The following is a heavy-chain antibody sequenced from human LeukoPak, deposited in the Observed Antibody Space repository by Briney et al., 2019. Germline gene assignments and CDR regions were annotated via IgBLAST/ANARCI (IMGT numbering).Heavy chain of an antibody. CDR2: MNPNSGNT. J-gene: IGHJ6*03. D-gene: IGHD1-7*01. CDR1: GYTFTSYD. V-gene: IGHV1-8*03. Sequence: ASVKVSXKASGYTFTSYDINWVRQATGQRLEWMGWMNPNSGNTGYAQKFQGRVTITRNTSISTAYMELSSLRSEDTAVYYCARVGNWNYDPSDYYYYMDVWGKGTTVTVSS. CDR3: ARVGNWNYDPSDYYYYMDV.